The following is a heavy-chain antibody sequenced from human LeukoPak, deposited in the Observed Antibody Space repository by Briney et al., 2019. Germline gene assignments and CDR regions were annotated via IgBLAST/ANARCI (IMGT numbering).Heavy chain of an antibody. D-gene: IGHD4-11*01. J-gene: IGHJ4*02. CDR2: ISSGSTTI. V-gene: IGHV3-48*01. Sequence: PGGSLRLSCAASGFTFSSYAMSWVRQAPGKGLEWVSYISSGSTTIYYADSVKGRFTISRDNAKNSLYLQMNSLRAEDTAVYYCARPSMIGDYSSFFFDYWGQGTLVTVSS. CDR1: GFTFSSYA. CDR3: ARPSMIGDYSSFFFDY.